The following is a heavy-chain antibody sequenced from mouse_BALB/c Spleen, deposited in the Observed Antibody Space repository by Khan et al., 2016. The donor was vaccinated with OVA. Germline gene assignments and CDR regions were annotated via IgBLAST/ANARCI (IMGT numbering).Heavy chain of an antibody. CDR3: ARSTLYWYFDD. J-gene: IGHJ1*01. CDR2: INTYTGEP. V-gene: IGHV9-3-1*01. CDR1: GYTFTNYG. Sequence: QIQLVQSGPELKKPGETVKISCKVSGYTFTNYGMNWVKQAPGKGLKWMGWINTYTGEPTYADDFKGRFASPSETSASTAYLQLNTLKNEATPTYFCARSTLYWYFDDWGAGTPVTVSS. D-gene: IGHD2-1*01.